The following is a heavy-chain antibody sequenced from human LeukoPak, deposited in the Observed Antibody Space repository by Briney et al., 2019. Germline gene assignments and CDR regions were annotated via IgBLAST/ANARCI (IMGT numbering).Heavy chain of an antibody. Sequence: SETLSLTCAVYGGSFSGYYWSWIRQPPGKGLEWIGEINHSGSTNYNPSLKSRVTISVDTSKNQFSLKLSSVTAADTAVYYCARCRETSNWFDPWGQGTLVTVSS. J-gene: IGHJ5*02. V-gene: IGHV4-34*01. CDR2: INHSGST. CDR1: GGSFSGYY. CDR3: ARCRETSNWFDP.